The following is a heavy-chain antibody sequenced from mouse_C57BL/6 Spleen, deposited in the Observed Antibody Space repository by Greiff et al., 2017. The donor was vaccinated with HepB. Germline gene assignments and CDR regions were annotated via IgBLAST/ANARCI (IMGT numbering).Heavy chain of an antibody. J-gene: IGHJ3*01. CDR3: AREDDPAWFAY. CDR2: INPNNGGT. V-gene: IGHV1-22*01. Sequence: EVQLQESGPELVKPGASVKMSCKASGYTFTDYNMHWVKQSLGKSLEWIGYINPNNGGTSYNQKFKGKATLTVNKSSSTAYMELRSLTSEDSAVYYCAREDDPAWFAYWGQGTLVTVSA. CDR1: GYTFTDYN.